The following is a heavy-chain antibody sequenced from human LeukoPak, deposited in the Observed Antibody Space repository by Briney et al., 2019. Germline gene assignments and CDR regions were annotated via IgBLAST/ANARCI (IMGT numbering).Heavy chain of an antibody. Sequence: SGRSLRLSCAASGFTFDTYDMTWVRQAAGKGLEWVAAISHDGSTTYYADSVKGRFSISRDNSKNTLYLQMNSLSAEDTAVYYCAKELSHYSSRNFAYWGQGTLVTVSA. J-gene: IGHJ4*02. CDR3: AKELSHYSSRNFAY. CDR2: ISHDGSTT. V-gene: IGHV3-30*18. CDR1: GFTFDTYD. D-gene: IGHD6-19*01.